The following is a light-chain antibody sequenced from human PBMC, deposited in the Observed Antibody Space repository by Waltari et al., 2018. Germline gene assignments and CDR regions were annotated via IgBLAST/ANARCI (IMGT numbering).Light chain of an antibody. J-gene: IGKJ4*01. CDR3: QQRSNWPPV. CDR1: QSVSSY. CDR2: DAS. V-gene: IGKV3-11*01. Sequence: EIVLTQSPATLSWSPGERATLSCRASQSVSSYLAWYQQKPGQAPRLLIYDASNRATGIPARFSGSGSGTDFTLTISSLEPEDFAVYYCQQRSNWPPVFGGGTKVEIK.